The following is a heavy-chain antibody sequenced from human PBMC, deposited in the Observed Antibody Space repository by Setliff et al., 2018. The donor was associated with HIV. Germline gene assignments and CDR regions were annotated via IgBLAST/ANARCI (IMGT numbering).Heavy chain of an antibody. J-gene: IGHJ3*02. CDR2: ISGSGANT. Sequence: PGGSLRLSCAASGFTFSGYGMYWVRQAPGKGLEWVSAISGSGANTYYADSVKGRFTISRDNSKNTLYLQMNSLRAEDTAVYYCAKVLVFGIDVFDIWGQGTMVTVSS. D-gene: IGHD3-10*02. V-gene: IGHV3-23*01. CDR3: AKVLVFGIDVFDI. CDR1: GFTFSGYG.